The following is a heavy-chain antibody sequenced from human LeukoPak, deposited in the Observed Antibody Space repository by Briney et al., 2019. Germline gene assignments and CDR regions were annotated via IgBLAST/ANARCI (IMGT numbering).Heavy chain of an antibody. CDR3: AKSNGYGLVDI. D-gene: IGHD3-10*01. CDR1: GGSISSYY. J-gene: IGHJ3*02. Sequence: PSETLSLTCTVSGGSISSYYWGWIRQPPGKGLEWIGNIFYSGSTYYSPPLKSRVTISLDTSRNQFSLKLTSVTAADTAVYYCAKSNGYGLVDIWGQGTMVTVSS. V-gene: IGHV4-39*07. CDR2: IFYSGST.